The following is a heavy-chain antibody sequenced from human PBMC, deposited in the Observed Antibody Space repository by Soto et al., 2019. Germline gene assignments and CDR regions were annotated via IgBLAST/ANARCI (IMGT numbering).Heavy chain of an antibody. CDR2: ISSNGGTT. J-gene: IGHJ4*02. D-gene: IGHD1-7*01. CDR3: VRRVSGNYDY. V-gene: IGHV3-64*01. Sequence: EVQLAESGGGMVQPGGSLRLSCVASGFTFSSYDMHWVRQAPGKGLEYVSSISSNGGTTYYGNSVKGRFTISRDNAKNTLYLQMGCLRAEDMAVYYCVRRVSGNYDYWGQETLVTVSS. CDR1: GFTFSSYD.